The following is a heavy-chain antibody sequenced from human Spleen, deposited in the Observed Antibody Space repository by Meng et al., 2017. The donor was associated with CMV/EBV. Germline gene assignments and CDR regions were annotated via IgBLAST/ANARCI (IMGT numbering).Heavy chain of an antibody. Sequence: GSLRLSCSVSGGSISSNDWWSWVRQPPGKGLEWIGEIYHSGNTNYNPSLKSRVTLSVDKSKNQFSLKLTSVTGADTAVYYCATTSGYGSGSYYRWGQGTLVTVS. V-gene: IGHV4-4*02. CDR2: IYHSGNT. CDR3: ATTSGYGSGSYYR. D-gene: IGHD3-10*01. J-gene: IGHJ4*02. CDR1: GGSISSNDW.